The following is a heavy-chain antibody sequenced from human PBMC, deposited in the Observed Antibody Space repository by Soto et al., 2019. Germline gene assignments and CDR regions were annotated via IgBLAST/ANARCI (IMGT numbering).Heavy chain of an antibody. CDR3: ARDRREPYDYGLDV. Sequence: EVPLVESGGGLVQPGGSLRLSCAASGFTFSTYDMYWVRQPTGKGLEWVSSIGTAGDTYYPGSVKGRFTISRENAKSALYLQMNSLRVGDTAVYYCARDRREPYDYGLDVWGQGTTVTVS. J-gene: IGHJ6*02. CDR2: IGTAGDT. V-gene: IGHV3-13*04. CDR1: GFTFSTYD. D-gene: IGHD1-1*01.